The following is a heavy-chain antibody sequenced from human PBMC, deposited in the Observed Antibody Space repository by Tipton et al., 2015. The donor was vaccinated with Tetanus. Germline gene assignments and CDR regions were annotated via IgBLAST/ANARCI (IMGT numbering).Heavy chain of an antibody. CDR3: ARIGWPQQNKPAFDI. D-gene: IGHD6-19*01. CDR1: GGSISSGDYY. CDR2: IYYSGST. V-gene: IGHV4-30-4*01. J-gene: IGHJ3*02. Sequence: TLSLTCTVSGGSISSGDYYWSWIRQPPGKGLEWIGYIYYSGSTYYNPSLRSRVSLSVDTSKNQFSLNLSSVTAADTAVYYCARIGWPQQNKPAFDIWGQGTVVTVSS.